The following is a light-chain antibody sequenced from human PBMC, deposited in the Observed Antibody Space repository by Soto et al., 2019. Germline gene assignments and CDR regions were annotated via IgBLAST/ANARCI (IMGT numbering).Light chain of an antibody. CDR3: VQYNISTWT. Sequence: DIQMTQSPSSLSASVGDSVTITCRQSQDIRNDLGWFQVKPGKAPKSXIYAASRLQSGVPSRFSGSGSETEFSLTISSLQPEDFATYFCVQYNISTWTFGQGTKVDIK. CDR1: QDIRND. V-gene: IGKV1-17*01. CDR2: AAS. J-gene: IGKJ1*01.